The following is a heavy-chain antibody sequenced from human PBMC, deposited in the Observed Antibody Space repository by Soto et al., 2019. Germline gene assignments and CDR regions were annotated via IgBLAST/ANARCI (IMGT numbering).Heavy chain of an antibody. V-gene: IGHV1-8*01. D-gene: IGHD3-10*01. Sequence: QVQLVQSGAEVKKPGASVKVSCKASGYTFTSYDINWVRQATGQVLEWMGWMNHNSGNTGYAQKFQGRVTMTRNTSISTAYMELSSLRSEDTAVYYCAREGLWFGPYAFDIWGQGTMVTVSS. CDR1: GYTFTSYD. CDR3: AREGLWFGPYAFDI. J-gene: IGHJ3*02. CDR2: MNHNSGNT.